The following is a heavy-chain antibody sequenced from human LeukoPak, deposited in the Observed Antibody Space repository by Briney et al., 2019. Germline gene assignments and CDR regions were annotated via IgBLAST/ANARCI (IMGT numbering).Heavy chain of an antibody. CDR2: ITSSSTYI. CDR3: ARGLDFAY. Sequence: GGSLRLSCEASGFTLSSYGMNWVRQAPGKGLEWVSCITSSSTYIYYADSLKGRFTISRDNAKNSLYLQMNSLRVEDTAAYYCARGLDFAYWGQGTLVTVSS. CDR1: GFTLSSYG. J-gene: IGHJ4*02. V-gene: IGHV3-21*01. D-gene: IGHD6-19*01.